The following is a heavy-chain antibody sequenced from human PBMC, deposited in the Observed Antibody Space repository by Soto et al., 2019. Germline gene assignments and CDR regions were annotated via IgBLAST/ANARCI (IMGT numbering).Heavy chain of an antibody. J-gene: IGHJ5*02. D-gene: IGHD3-3*01. V-gene: IGHV4-59*01. CDR2: IYYSGST. Sequence: SETLSLTRTVSGGSISSYYWSWIRQPPGKGLEWIGYIYYSGSTNYNPSLKSRVTISVDTSKNQFSLKLSSVTAADTAVYYCARSYDFWSGYKNWFDPWGQGTLVTVSS. CDR3: ARSYDFWSGYKNWFDP. CDR1: GGSISSYY.